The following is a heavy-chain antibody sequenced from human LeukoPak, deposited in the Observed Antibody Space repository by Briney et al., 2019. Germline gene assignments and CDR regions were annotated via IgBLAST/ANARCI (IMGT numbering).Heavy chain of an antibody. CDR2: INAGNGNT. V-gene: IGHV1-3*01. J-gene: IGHJ4*02. Sequence: ASVKVSCKASGYTFTSYAMHWVRQAPGQRLEWMGWINAGNGNTKYSQKFQGRVTITRDTSASTAYMELNSLRSEDTAVYYCARSGTFDWFFDYWGQGTLVTVSS. CDR3: ARSGTFDWFFDY. D-gene: IGHD3-9*01. CDR1: GYTFTSYA.